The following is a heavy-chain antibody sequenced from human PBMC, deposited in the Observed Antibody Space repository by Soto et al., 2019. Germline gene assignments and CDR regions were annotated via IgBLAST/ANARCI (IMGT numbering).Heavy chain of an antibody. J-gene: IGHJ4*02. Sequence: GGSLRLSCAASGFTFSSYWMHWVRQAPGKGLVWVSHINSEGSSTTYADSVKGRFNISRDNAKNTLYLQMNSLRAEDTSVFYFARYQPGDSYGHGLGYWGQGTLVTVSS. CDR2: INSEGSST. CDR3: ARYQPGDSYGHGLGY. D-gene: IGHD5-18*01. CDR1: GFTFSSYW. V-gene: IGHV3-74*01.